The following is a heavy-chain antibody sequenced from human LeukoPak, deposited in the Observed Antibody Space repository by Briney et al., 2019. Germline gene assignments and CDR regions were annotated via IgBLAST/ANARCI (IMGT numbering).Heavy chain of an antibody. D-gene: IGHD6-13*01. J-gene: IGHJ4*02. Sequence: SETLSLTCTVSGDSIRSDYWSWIRQPPGKGLEWIGFIYHSGRTNYNPSLKSRVTISVDKSKNQFSLKLSSVTAADTAVYYCARDGLAAAFDYWGQGTLVTVSS. CDR3: ARDGLAAAFDY. CDR1: GDSIRSDY. CDR2: IYHSGRT. V-gene: IGHV4-59*12.